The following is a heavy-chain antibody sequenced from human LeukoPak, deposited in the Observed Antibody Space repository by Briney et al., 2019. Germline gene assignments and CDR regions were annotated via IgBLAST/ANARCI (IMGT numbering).Heavy chain of an antibody. V-gene: IGHV4-59*08. Sequence: SETLSLTCAVYGGSFSGYYWSWIRQPPGKGLEWIGYIHYSGSTNNNPSLKSRVTISVDTSKNQFSLKLSSVTAADTAVYYCARLNSPGWFDPWGQGTLVTVSS. CDR1: GGSFSGYY. CDR3: ARLNSPGWFDP. CDR2: IHYSGST. J-gene: IGHJ5*02.